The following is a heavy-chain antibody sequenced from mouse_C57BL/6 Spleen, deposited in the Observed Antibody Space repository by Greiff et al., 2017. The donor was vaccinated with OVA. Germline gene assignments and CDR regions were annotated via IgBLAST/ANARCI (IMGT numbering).Heavy chain of an antibody. Sequence: VQLQQPGAELVKPGASVKMSCKASGYTFTSYWITWVKQRPGQGLEWIADIYPGSGSTNYNEKFKSKATLTVDTSSSTAYMQLSSLTSEDSAVYYCAREDYCGSNPWFAYWGQGTLVTVSA. J-gene: IGHJ3*01. CDR1: GYTFTSYW. D-gene: IGHD1-1*01. CDR2: IYPGSGST. CDR3: AREDYCGSNPWFAY. V-gene: IGHV1-55*01.